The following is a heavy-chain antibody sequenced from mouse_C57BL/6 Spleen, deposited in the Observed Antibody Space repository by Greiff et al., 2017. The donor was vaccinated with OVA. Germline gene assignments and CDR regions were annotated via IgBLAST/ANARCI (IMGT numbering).Heavy chain of an antibody. D-gene: IGHD2-1*01. V-gene: IGHV1-52*01. J-gene: IGHJ4*01. CDR3: ARSGYYGNPYYYAMDY. CDR1: GYTFTSYW. Sequence: VQLQQPGAELVRPGSSVKLSCKASGYTFTSYWMHWVKQRPIKGLEWIGNIDPSDSETKYNQKFKDKATLTVDKSSSTAYMQLSSLTSEDSAVYYCARSGYYGNPYYYAMDYWGQGTSVTVSS. CDR2: IDPSDSET.